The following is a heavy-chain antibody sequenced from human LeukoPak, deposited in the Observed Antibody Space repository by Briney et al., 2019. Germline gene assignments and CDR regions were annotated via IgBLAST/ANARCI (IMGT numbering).Heavy chain of an antibody. J-gene: IGHJ2*01. D-gene: IGHD2-15*01. V-gene: IGHV1-18*01. CDR2: IIAYNGNI. CDR1: GYPLSNYG. CDR3: ARVVVVAATRGTWYFDL. Sequence: ASVNVSCKASGYPLSNYGITWVRQAPGQGLEWMGWIIAYNGNIHYAQKVQGRVTMTTDTSTSTAYMELRSLRSDDTAVYYCARVVVVAATRGTWYFDLWGRGTLVTVSS.